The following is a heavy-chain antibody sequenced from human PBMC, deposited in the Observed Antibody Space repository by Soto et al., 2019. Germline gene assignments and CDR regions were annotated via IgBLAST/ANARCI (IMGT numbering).Heavy chain of an antibody. J-gene: IGHJ4*02. D-gene: IGHD5-18*01. CDR2: VGTVGDI. CDR1: GFTFSNHD. V-gene: IGHV3-13*01. Sequence: EVQLVESGGGLVQPGGCLRLSCAASGFTFSNHDMHWFRQVTGKGLEWVSGVGTVGDIYYSGSVKGRFTVSRENARNSFYLQMNSLRAEDTAVYYCARAGRYSYGYEWLDYWGQGTRVTVSS. CDR3: ARAGRYSYGYEWLDY.